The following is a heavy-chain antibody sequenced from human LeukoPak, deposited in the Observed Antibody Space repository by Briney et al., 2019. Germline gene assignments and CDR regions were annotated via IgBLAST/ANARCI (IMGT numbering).Heavy chain of an antibody. CDR3: ARETDAGITIFGGSPGCFDY. J-gene: IGHJ4*02. V-gene: IGHV3-21*01. CDR2: ISSSSSYI. Sequence: GGSLRLSCAASGFTFSSYSMNWVRQAPGKGLEWVSSISSSSSYIYYADSVKGRFTISRDNAKNSLYLQMNSLRAEDTAVYYCARETDAGITIFGGSPGCFDYWGQGTLVTVSS. D-gene: IGHD3-3*01. CDR1: GFTFSSYS.